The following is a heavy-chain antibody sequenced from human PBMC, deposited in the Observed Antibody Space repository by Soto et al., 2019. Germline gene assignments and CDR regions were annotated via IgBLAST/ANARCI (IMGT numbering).Heavy chain of an antibody. J-gene: IGHJ4*02. D-gene: IGHD5-12*01. V-gene: IGHV4-34*01. CDR3: ARGGASDYDSASFDY. Sequence: PSETLSLTCAVYGGSFRGYYWSWIRQSPGKGLEWIGEINHSGSTNYNPSLKSRVTISIDTSMNQFSLKLSSVTAADTAVYYCARGGASDYDSASFDYWGQGTLVTVSS. CDR2: INHSGST. CDR1: GGSFRGYY.